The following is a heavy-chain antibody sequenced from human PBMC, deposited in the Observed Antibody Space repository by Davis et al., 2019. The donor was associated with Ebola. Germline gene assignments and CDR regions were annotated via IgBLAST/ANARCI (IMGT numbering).Heavy chain of an antibody. CDR1: GFVFRSYV. CDR3: AKDTSNVWFDV. V-gene: IGHV3-23*01. D-gene: IGHD6-19*01. J-gene: IGHJ3*01. Sequence: GESLKISCAASGFVFRSYVMSWVRRAPGKGLEWVSTLGLSADTYYADSVKGRFIISRDNSKNTLHLQMNSLRVEDTAIYYCAKDTSNVWFDVWGQGTMVTVSS. CDR2: LGLSADT.